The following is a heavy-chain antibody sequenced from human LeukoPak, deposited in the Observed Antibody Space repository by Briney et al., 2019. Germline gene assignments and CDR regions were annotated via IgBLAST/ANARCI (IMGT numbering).Heavy chain of an antibody. CDR2: ISSGGSTI. CDR1: GFTFSSYE. CDR3: ARALHSGSSRAEGY. D-gene: IGHD1-26*01. Sequence: GGSLRLSCAASGFTFSSYEMNWVRQAPGKGLEWVSYISSGGSTIYYADSVKGRFTISRDNAKNSLYLQMNSLRAEDTAVYYCARALHSGSSRAEGYWGQGTLVTVSS. J-gene: IGHJ4*02. V-gene: IGHV3-48*03.